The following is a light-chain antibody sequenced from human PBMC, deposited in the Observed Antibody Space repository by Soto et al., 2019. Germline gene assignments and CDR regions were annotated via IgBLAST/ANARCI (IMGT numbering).Light chain of an antibody. CDR3: QQYHSTPST. Sequence: DIVMTQSPDSLTVSLGERATINCKSSQSVYNCNDKNYLARYQQKPGQPPKLLLYWASTRESGVPDRFSGSGSGTDFTLTISSLQAADVAVYYCQQYHSTPSTFGQGTKLEIK. CDR1: QSVYNCNDKNY. V-gene: IGKV4-1*01. J-gene: IGKJ2*01. CDR2: WAS.